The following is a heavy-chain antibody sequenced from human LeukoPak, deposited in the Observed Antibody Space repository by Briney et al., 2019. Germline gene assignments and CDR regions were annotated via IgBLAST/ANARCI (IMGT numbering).Heavy chain of an antibody. Sequence: GGSLRLSCAASGFTFSTYCMHWVRQAPGKGPMWVSRICPDGTVTNYADSVKARFIISRDNARNTVYLQMNSLRVEDTAVYYCVRSAFHAGSGNYYDYWGQGTLVTVSS. CDR3: VRSAFHAGSGNYYDY. V-gene: IGHV3-74*01. J-gene: IGHJ4*02. CDR2: ICPDGTVT. CDR1: GFTFSTYC. D-gene: IGHD3-22*01.